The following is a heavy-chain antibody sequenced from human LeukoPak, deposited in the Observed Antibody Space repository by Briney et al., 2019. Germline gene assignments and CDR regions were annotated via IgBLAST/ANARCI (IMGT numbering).Heavy chain of an antibody. CDR1: GHTFTSYD. J-gene: IGHJ5*02. D-gene: IGHD3-10*01. Sequence: ASVKVSCKASGHTFTSYDINWVRQATGQGLEWMGWMNPNSGNTGYAQKFQGRVTITRNTSISTAYMELSSLRSEDTAVYYCARERYYYGSGWLRWFDPWGQGTLVTVSS. CDR3: ARERYYYGSGWLRWFDP. CDR2: MNPNSGNT. V-gene: IGHV1-8*03.